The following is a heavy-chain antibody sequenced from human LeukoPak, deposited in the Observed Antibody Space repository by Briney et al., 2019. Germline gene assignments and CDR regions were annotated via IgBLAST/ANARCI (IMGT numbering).Heavy chain of an antibody. CDR1: GYTVSNFG. CDR2: VHPGDSET. Sequence: GESLKISCKGSGYTVSNFGIGWVRPIPGKGLEWMGVVHPGDSETMYSPSFQGQVTISADKSINTAYLQWSSLRASDTAMYYCARPARSGPGYSGSYYYYYYYGMDVWGQGTTVTVSS. J-gene: IGHJ6*02. D-gene: IGHD1-26*01. CDR3: ARPARSGPGYSGSYYYYYYYGMDV. V-gene: IGHV5-51*01.